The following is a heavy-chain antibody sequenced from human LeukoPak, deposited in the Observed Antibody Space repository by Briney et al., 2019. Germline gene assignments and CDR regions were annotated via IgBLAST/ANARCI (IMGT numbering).Heavy chain of an antibody. CDR2: ISSSGRNK. Sequence: PGGSLRLSCAASGFTFSSYEINWVRQAPGKGLEWVSYISSSGRNKYYADSVKGRFTISRDNAKNSLYLQMNSLRAEDTAVYYCARVLSTVTTFDYWGQGTLVTVSS. CDR1: GFTFSSYE. CDR3: ARVLSTVTTFDY. V-gene: IGHV3-48*03. J-gene: IGHJ4*02. D-gene: IGHD4-17*01.